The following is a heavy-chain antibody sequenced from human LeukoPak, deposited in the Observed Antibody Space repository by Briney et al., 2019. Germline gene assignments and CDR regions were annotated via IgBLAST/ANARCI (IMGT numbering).Heavy chain of an antibody. J-gene: IGHJ4*02. CDR3: ARDGAEGAAVAGTGY. D-gene: IGHD6-13*01. CDR2: IREDGSEV. CDR1: GFNFSIYS. V-gene: IGHV3-7*01. Sequence: GSLRLYCAASGFNFSIYSMSWVRPAPGEGLGWVGDIREDGSEVQYVDSVKCRFTISRDNKKTSLYLQINSLSGEHTPMYHCARDGAEGAAVAGTGYWGQGTLVTVSS.